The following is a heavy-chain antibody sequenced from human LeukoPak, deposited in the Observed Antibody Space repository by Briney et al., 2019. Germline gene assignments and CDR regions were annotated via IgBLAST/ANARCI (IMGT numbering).Heavy chain of an antibody. J-gene: IGHJ4*02. CDR3: ATDSSPDF. CDR2: ISYDGSNK. CDR1: GFTFSIYT. V-gene: IGHV3-30*04. D-gene: IGHD3-22*01. Sequence: PGRSLRLSCAASGFTFSIYTIHWVRQAPGKGVEWVALISYDGSNKYYGDSVKGRFTISRDNSKNTLYLQMNSLRADDTAVYYCATDSSPDFWGQGTLVTVSS.